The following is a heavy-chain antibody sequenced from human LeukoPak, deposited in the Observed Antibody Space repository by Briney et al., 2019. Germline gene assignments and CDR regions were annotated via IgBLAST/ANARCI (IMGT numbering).Heavy chain of an antibody. CDR1: GGSISSSSYY. Sequence: SETLSLTCTVSGGSISSSSYYWGWIRQPPGKGLEWIGETNHSGSTNYNPSLKSRVTISVDTSKNQFSLKLSSVTAADTAVYYCARLPGIMVAAAGTSMDYWGQGTLVTVSS. V-gene: IGHV4-39*07. D-gene: IGHD6-13*01. CDR2: TNHSGST. J-gene: IGHJ4*02. CDR3: ARLPGIMVAAAGTSMDY.